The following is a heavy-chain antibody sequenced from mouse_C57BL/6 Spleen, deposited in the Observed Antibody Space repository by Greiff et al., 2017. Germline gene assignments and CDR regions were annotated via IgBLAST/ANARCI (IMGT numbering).Heavy chain of an antibody. V-gene: IGHV1-15*01. CDR1: GYTFTDYE. Sequence: QVQLQQSGAELVRPGASVTLSCKASGYTFTDYEMHWVKQTPVHGLEWIGAIDPETGGTAYTQKFKGKAILTAAQSSSTAYLELRSLTSEDSAVYYCTRRGPDYWGQGTILTVSS. J-gene: IGHJ2*01. CDR3: TRRGPDY. CDR2: IDPETGGT.